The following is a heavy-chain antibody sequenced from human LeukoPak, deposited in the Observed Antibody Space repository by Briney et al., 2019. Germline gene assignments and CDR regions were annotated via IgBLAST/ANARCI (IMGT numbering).Heavy chain of an antibody. CDR3: AKDRRGGGYNWLDYFDY. J-gene: IGHJ4*02. V-gene: IGHV3-23*01. CDR2: ISGSGGST. CDR1: GFTFSSYA. Sequence: PGGSLRRSCAASGFTFSSYAMSWVRQAPGKGLEWVSAISGSGGSTYYADSVKGRFTISRDNSKNTLYLQMNSLRAGDTAVYYCAKDRRGGGYNWLDYFDYWGQGTLVTVSS. D-gene: IGHD5-24*01.